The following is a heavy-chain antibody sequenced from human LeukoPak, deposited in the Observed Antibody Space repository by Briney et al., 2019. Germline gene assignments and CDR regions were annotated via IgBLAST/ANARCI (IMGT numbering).Heavy chain of an antibody. D-gene: IGHD2-2*02. V-gene: IGHV4-39*07. CDR1: GGSISSSSYY. Sequence: SETLSLTCTVSGGSISSSSYYWGWIRQPPGKGLEWIGSIYYSGSTYYNPSLKSRVTISVDTSKNQFSLKLSSATAADTAVYYWARGGGDSIVVVPAAIGHWGQGTLVTVSS. CDR2: IYYSGST. J-gene: IGHJ4*02. CDR3: ARGGGDSIVVVPAAIGH.